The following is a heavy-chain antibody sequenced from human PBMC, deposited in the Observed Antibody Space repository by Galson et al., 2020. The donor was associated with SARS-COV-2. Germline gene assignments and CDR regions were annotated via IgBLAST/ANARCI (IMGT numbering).Heavy chain of an antibody. D-gene: IGHD3-10*01. Sequence: ASVKVSCKASGYTFTGYYMHWVRQAPGQGLEWMGWINPNSGGTNYAQKFQGRVTMTRDTSISTVYMELSRLRSDDTAVYYFATGITYYYGSGSHNDAFDIWGQGTMVTVSS. CDR1: GYTFTGYY. V-gene: IGHV1-2*02. CDR3: ATGITYYYGSGSHNDAFDI. CDR2: INPNSGGT. J-gene: IGHJ3*02.